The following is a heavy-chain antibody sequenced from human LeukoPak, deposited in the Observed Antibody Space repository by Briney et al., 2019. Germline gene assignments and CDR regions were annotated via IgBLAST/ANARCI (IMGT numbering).Heavy chain of an antibody. CDR3: ARDYGWNDKAADWFDP. V-gene: IGHV1-2*05. D-gene: IGHD1-1*01. Sequence: GASVKVSCKASGYTFTGYYMHWVRQAPGQGLEWMGRINPNSGGTNYAQKFQGRVTMTRDTSISTAYMELSRLRSDDTVVYYCARDYGWNDKAADWFDPWGQGTLVTVSS. CDR1: GYTFTGYY. J-gene: IGHJ5*02. CDR2: INPNSGGT.